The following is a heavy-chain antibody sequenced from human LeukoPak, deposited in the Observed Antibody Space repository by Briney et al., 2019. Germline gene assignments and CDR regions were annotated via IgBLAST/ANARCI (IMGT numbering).Heavy chain of an antibody. D-gene: IGHD3-3*01. Sequence: GGSLRLSCAASGFTFSSYWMSWVRQAPGKGLEWVANIKQDGSEKYYVDSVKGRFTISRDNAKNSLYLQMSSLRAEDTAVYYCARDRILEWLLYYYYYMDVWGKGTTVTVSS. J-gene: IGHJ6*03. CDR2: IKQDGSEK. CDR3: ARDRILEWLLYYYYYMDV. CDR1: GFTFSSYW. V-gene: IGHV3-7*01.